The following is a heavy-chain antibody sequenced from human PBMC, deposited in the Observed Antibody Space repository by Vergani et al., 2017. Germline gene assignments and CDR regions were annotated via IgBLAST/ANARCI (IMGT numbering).Heavy chain of an antibody. D-gene: IGHD3/OR15-3a*01. CDR2: VYPSGTT. V-gene: IGHV4-61*02. Sequence: QVQLHESGPGLVKPSETLSLTCSVSGVSIQSGSFYWTWLRQTAERRLEWVGRVYPSGTTNYNPSLNGRVTIFVDKSKNILSLRLISVTAADTAVYYCASGETRTDWFDPWGKGTLVTVSS. J-gene: IGHJ5*02. CDR1: GVSIQSGSFY. CDR3: ASGETRTDWFDP.